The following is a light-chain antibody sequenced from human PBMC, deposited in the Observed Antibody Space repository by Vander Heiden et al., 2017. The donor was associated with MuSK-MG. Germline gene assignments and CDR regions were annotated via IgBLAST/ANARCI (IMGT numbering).Light chain of an antibody. V-gene: IGKV1-33*01. CDR1: QDISNY. CDR2: DAS. Sequence: DIQMTQSPSSLSASVGDRVTITCQASQDISNYLNWYQQKPGKAPRLLIYDASNLERGVPSRFSGGGYGTDFTFTISSLQPEDVATYYCQQDDNLPLTFGGGTKVEIK. J-gene: IGKJ4*01. CDR3: QQDDNLPLT.